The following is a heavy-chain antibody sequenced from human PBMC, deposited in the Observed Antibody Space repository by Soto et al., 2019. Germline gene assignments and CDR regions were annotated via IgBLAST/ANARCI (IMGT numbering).Heavy chain of an antibody. CDR2: INHSGDT. V-gene: IGHV4-34*01. CDR1: GGSFRDFY. CDR3: ARTGGMDV. Sequence: QVQLQQWGAGLLGPSETLSLTCAVYGGSFRDFYWSWLRQTPEKGLEWIGEINHSGDTKYNLSLESRVTISVDTSKNQFSLKVNFVTPADTAVYYCARTGGMDVWGPGATVTVSS. J-gene: IGHJ6*02.